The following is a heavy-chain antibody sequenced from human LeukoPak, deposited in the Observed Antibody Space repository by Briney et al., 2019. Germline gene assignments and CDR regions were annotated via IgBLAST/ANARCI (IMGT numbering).Heavy chain of an antibody. CDR3: ARLLELPHYYYYYMDV. Sequence: GASVKVSCKASGYTFTSYDINWVRQATGQGPEWMGWMNPNSGNTGYAQKFQGRVTMTRNTSISTAYMELSSLRSEDTAVYYCARLLELPHYYYYYMDVWGKGTTVTVSS. J-gene: IGHJ6*03. V-gene: IGHV1-8*01. CDR2: MNPNSGNT. CDR1: GYTFTSYD. D-gene: IGHD1-7*01.